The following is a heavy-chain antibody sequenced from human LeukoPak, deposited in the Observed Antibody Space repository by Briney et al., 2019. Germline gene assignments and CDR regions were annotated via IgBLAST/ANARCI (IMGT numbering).Heavy chain of an antibody. V-gene: IGHV5-51*01. CDR3: GGQVNGGSMYYYYYYIDV. D-gene: IGHD4-23*01. CDR2: IYPGDSDT. J-gene: IGHJ6*03. Sequence: GESLKISCKGSGYSFTSYWIGWVRQMPGKGLEWMGIIYPGDSDTRYGPSFQGQVTISADKSISTAYLQWSSLKASDTALYYCGGQVNGGSMYYYYYYIDVWGKGTTVTISS. CDR1: GYSFTSYW.